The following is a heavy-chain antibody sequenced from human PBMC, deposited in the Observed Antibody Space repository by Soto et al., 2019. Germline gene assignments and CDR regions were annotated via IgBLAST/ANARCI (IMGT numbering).Heavy chain of an antibody. V-gene: IGHV3-23*01. CDR2: IRNTIDDT. D-gene: IGHD4-17*01. CDR3: VKKFDDRRTTFWFDT. J-gene: IGHJ5*02. CDR1: GFTFSNYG. Sequence: EVQLLECGGDLVQPGGSLRLSCAASGFTFSNYGMTWVRQAPGKGLEWVSSIRNTIDDTYYADSVEGRFTISRDNSKNTLYLQMNDLRAEDTAMYYCVKKFDDRRTTFWFDTWGQGTLVTVSS.